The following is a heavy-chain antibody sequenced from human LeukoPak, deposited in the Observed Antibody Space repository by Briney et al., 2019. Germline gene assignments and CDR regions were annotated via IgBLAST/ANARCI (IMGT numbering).Heavy chain of an antibody. CDR3: ARDYKYAFDN. CDR2: IGIDSGNT. V-gene: IGHV3-48*01. CDR1: GFTCRDYG. J-gene: IGHJ4*02. D-gene: IGHD5-24*01. Sequence: VGALRLSCAASGFTCRDYGMNWVRQAPGKGLEWISYIGIDSGNTNYADSVKGRFTISGDKAKNSLYLQMNSLRVEDTAVYYCARDYKYAFDNWGQGTLVTVSS.